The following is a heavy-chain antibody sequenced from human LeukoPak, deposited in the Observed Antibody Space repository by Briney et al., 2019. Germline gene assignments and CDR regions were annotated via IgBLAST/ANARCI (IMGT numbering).Heavy chain of an antibody. CDR1: GYTFTDYY. CDR3: ARDSNKWDYEAFDI. Sequence: GASVKVSCKASGYTFTDYYMHWVRQAPGQGLEWMGWINPNSGGTNYAQKFQGRVTMTTDTSISTAYMEVSRLRSDDTAVYYCARDSNKWDYEAFDIWGQGTMVTVSS. D-gene: IGHD1-7*01. V-gene: IGHV1-2*02. J-gene: IGHJ3*02. CDR2: INPNSGGT.